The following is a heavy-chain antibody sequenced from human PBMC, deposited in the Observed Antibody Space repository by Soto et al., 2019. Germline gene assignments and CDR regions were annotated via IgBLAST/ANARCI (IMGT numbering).Heavy chain of an antibody. CDR1: GFTVSSTY. V-gene: IGHV3-66*01. J-gene: IGHJ6*02. CDR2: LYSGGST. D-gene: IGHD5-18*01. CDR3: ARDPTAYYGMDV. Sequence: HPGGSLRLSCAASGFTVSSTYMNWVRQAPGKGLEWVSVLYSGGSTYYADSVKGRFTISRDNSKNTLYLQMNSLRAEDTAVYYCARDPTAYYGMDVWGQGTTVTVSS.